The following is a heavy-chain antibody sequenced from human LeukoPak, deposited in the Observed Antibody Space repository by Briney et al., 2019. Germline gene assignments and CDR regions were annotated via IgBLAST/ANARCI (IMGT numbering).Heavy chain of an antibody. CDR3: AMIVVVTGSPVFDY. CDR2: ISGSGGST. J-gene: IGHJ4*02. Sequence: GGSLRLPCAASGFTFSSYAMSWVRQAPGKGLEWVSAISGSGGSTYYADSVKGRFTISRDNSKNTLYLQMNSLRAEDTAVYYCAMIVVVTGSPVFDYWGQGTLVTVSS. D-gene: IGHD3-22*01. V-gene: IGHV3-23*01. CDR1: GFTFSSYA.